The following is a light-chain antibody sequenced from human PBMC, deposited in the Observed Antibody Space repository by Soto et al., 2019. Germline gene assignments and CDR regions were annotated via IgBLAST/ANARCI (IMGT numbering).Light chain of an antibody. CDR2: EVS. CDR3: CSYAGSSTYV. J-gene: IGLJ1*01. V-gene: IGLV2-23*02. Sequence: QSFLSPPAPRCGVSGQADPLSRPGNSRDVGSYNLVSWYHQHPGKAPKLMIYEVSKRPSGVSNRFSGSKSGNTASLTISGIQAEDEADYYCCSYAGSSTYVFGTGTKVTVL. CDR1: SRDVGSYNL.